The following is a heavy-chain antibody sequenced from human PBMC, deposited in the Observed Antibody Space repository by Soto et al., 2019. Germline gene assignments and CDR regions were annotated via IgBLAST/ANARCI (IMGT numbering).Heavy chain of an antibody. J-gene: IGHJ3*01. CDR1: GFTFRNYG. CDR2: IGIGSSTT. CDR3: ARDQFYYNDISGRPLNAFDV. Sequence: EVDLVESGGGLVQSGGSLRLSCAASGFTFRNYGMNWVRQAPGKGLEWVSYIGIGSSTTYYADSVKGRFTISRDNAKNSLYLQMNSLRAEDTAVYYCARDQFYYNDISGRPLNAFDVWGQGTMVTVSS. D-gene: IGHD3-22*01. V-gene: IGHV3-48*01.